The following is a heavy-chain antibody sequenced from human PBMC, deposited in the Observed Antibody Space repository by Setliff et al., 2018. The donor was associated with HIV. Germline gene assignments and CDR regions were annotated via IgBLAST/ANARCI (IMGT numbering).Heavy chain of an antibody. J-gene: IGHJ3*02. CDR3: ARVLGVRRDYYDSSAPLRAAFDI. Sequence: SETLSLTCTVSGGSITSGGDSWSWIRQHPGKGLKWIGYISYSGITYYDPSLKSRLTMSVYTSNNQFSLKLSSATAADTAVYYCARVLGVRRDYYDSSAPLRAAFDIWGQGTMVTVSS. CDR2: ISYSGIT. V-gene: IGHV4-31*03. D-gene: IGHD3-22*01. CDR1: GGSITSGGDS.